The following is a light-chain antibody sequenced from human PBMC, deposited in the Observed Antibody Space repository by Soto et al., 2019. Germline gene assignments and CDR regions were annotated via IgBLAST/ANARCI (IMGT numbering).Light chain of an antibody. CDR3: QQLNSYPRT. V-gene: IGKV3-20*01. CDR1: QTISSSF. CDR2: GTS. J-gene: IGKJ1*01. Sequence: EIVLTQSPGTLSLSPGERATLSCRATQTISSSFLAWHQQKPGQAPRLLIYGTSSRATGIPDRFSGSGSGTDFTLTISRLEPEDFATYYCQQLNSYPRTFGQGTKVDIK.